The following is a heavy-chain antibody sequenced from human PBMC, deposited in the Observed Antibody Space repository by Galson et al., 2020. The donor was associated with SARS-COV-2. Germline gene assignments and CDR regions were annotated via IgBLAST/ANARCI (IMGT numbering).Heavy chain of an antibody. V-gene: IGHV4-61*02. Sequence: SETLSLTCTVSGGSISSGSYYWSWIRQHAGKGLEWNGRMYTSGSTNYNPSLSSRVTISADTSKNQFTLKLSTVTAAATAVYYCARNKYYDGGSAYAFDFWGTGTRVTVSS. D-gene: IGHD3-22*01. J-gene: IGHJ3*01. CDR3: ARNKYYDGGSAYAFDF. CDR1: GGSISSGSYY. CDR2: MYTSGST.